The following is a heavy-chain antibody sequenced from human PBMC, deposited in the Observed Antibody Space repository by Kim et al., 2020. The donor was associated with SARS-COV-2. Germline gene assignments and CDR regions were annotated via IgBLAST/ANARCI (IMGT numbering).Heavy chain of an antibody. CDR1: GFTFSTND. CDR2: IMGRGGAT. CDR3: ARNSGWYDS. V-gene: IGHV3-23*01. Sequence: GGSLRLSCVASGFTFSTNDMTWVRQAPGKGLEWVATIMGRGGATYYADSVRGRLIVSRDISKNALYLQMNSLTVDDTATYYCARNSGWYDSWGQGLLVAVSS. J-gene: IGHJ5*01. D-gene: IGHD6-25*01.